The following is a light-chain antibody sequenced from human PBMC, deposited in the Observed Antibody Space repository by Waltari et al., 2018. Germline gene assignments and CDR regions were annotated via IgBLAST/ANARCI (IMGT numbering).Light chain of an antibody. CDR1: ENVNNY. CDR2: KAS. CDR3: QHGYGSPFS. Sequence: DIQVTQSPSYLSASVGDRVTIPCRASENVNNYLNWYQQRPGKAPKLLISKASTLQSGVPSRFSGSGSGTEYTFTITSLQSEDVATYFCQHGYGSPFSFGQGTKVEIK. V-gene: IGKV1-39*01. J-gene: IGKJ2*03.